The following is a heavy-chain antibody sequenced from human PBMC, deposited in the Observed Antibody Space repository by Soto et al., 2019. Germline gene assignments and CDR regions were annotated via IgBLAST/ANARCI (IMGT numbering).Heavy chain of an antibody. CDR1: GYRFSSYW. V-gene: IGHV5-51*01. D-gene: IGHD6-13*01. J-gene: IGHJ6*02. CDR3: ARHVTAAAGTPENGMDV. CDR2: IYPGDSDT. Sequence: PGESLKISCKGSGYRFSSYWIAWVRQMPGKGLEWMGIIYPGDSDTRYSPSFEGQVTISADKSISTAYLQWGSLKASDTAMYYCARHVTAAAGTPENGMDVWGQGTTVTVSS.